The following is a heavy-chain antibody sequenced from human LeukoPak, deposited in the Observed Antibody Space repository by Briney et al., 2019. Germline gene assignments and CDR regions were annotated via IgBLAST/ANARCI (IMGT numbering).Heavy chain of an antibody. CDR1: GSTFSSYA. CDR2: ISYDGSNK. V-gene: IGHV3-30-3*01. Sequence: GGSLRLSCAASGSTFSSYAMHWVRQAPGKGLEWVAVISYDGSNKYYADSVKGRFTISRDNSKNTLYLQMNSLRAEDTAVYYCARDPIVVVINQPWFDYRGQGTLVTVSS. J-gene: IGHJ4*02. CDR3: ARDPIVVVINQPWFDY. D-gene: IGHD3-22*01.